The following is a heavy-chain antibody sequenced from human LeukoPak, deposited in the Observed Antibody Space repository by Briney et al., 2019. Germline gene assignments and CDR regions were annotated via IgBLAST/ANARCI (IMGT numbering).Heavy chain of an antibody. CDR3: ATVYYDSSAYGDLDS. D-gene: IGHD3-22*01. CDR2: ITPTSSSI. Sequence: PGGSLRLSCAASGIAFRSFTMNWVRQAPGKGLEWVSSITPTSSSIFYADSVKGRFTISRDNAKNSLYPQMNSLRAEDTAVYHCATVYYDSSAYGDLDSWGQGTLVTVSS. CDR1: GIAFRSFT. J-gene: IGHJ4*02. V-gene: IGHV3-21*01.